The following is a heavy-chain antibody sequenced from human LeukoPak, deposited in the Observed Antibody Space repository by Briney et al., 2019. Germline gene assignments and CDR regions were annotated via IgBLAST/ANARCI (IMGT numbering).Heavy chain of an antibody. J-gene: IGHJ6*03. D-gene: IGHD3-16*01. CDR2: IYYSRST. Sequence: PSETLSLTCTVSGGSISSYYWSWIRQPPGKGLEWIGYIYYSRSTNYNPSLKSRVTISVDTSKNQFSLKLSSVTAADTAVYYCARGWGYYYMDVWGKGTTVTVSS. V-gene: IGHV4-59*01. CDR3: ARGWGYYYMDV. CDR1: GGSISSYY.